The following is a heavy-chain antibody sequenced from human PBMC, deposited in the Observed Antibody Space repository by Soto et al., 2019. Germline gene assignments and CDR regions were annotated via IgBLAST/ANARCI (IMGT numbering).Heavy chain of an antibody. CDR2: INPNSGGT. D-gene: IGHD6-13*01. V-gene: IGHV1-2*04. CDR1: GYTFTGYY. CDR3: ARDLFISSSDLLAAAGPGGVDV. J-gene: IGHJ6*02. Sequence: GASVKVSCKASGYTFTGYYMHWVRQAPGQGLEWMGWINPNSGGTNYAQKFQGWVTMTRDTSISTAYMELSRLRSEDTAVYYGARDLFISSSDLLAAAGPGGVDVWGQGTTVTVSS.